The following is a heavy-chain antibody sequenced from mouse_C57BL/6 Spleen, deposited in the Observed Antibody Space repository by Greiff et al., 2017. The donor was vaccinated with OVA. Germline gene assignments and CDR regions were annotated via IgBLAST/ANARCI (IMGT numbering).Heavy chain of an antibody. D-gene: IGHD1-1*01. CDR2: INPGSGGT. V-gene: IGHV1-54*01. J-gene: IGHJ4*01. CDR3: ARYGKITTVVATGAMDY. Sequence: VQLQQSGAELVRPGTSVKVSCMASGYAFTNYLIEWVKQRPGQGLEWIGVINPGSGGTNYNEKFKGKATLTADKSSSTAYMQLSSLTSEDSAVYFCARYGKITTVVATGAMDYWGQGTSVTVSS. CDR1: GYAFTNYL.